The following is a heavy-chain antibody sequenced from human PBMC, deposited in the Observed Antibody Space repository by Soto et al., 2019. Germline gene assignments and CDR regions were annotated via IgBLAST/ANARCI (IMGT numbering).Heavy chain of an antibody. Sequence: SETLSLTCTVSGGSISSYCWSWIRQPPGKGLEWIGYIYYSGSTNYNPSLTSRVTISVDTSKNQFSLKLSSVTAADTAVYYCARLLYVGSPGPSSGWYYYYYMDVWGKGTTVTVSS. CDR1: GGSISSYC. D-gene: IGHD2-8*01. CDR3: ARLLYVGSPGPSSGWYYYYYMDV. J-gene: IGHJ6*03. CDR2: IYYSGST. V-gene: IGHV4-59*08.